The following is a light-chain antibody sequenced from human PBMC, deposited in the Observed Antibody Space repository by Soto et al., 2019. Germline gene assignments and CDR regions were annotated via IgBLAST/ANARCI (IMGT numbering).Light chain of an antibody. V-gene: IGKV1-5*03. J-gene: IGKJ1*01. CDR2: KAS. CDR1: QSISSW. CDR3: QQYNSYPVT. Sequence: DIQMTQSPSTLSASVGDRVTITCRASQSISSWLAWYQQKPGKAPKLLIYKASSLESGVPSRFSGSGSGTAFTPTISSLQPDDFATYYCQQYNSYPVTFGQGTKVVIK.